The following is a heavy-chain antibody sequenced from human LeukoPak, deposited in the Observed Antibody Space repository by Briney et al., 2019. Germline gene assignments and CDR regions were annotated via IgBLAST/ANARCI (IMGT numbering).Heavy chain of an antibody. CDR2: INPNSGGT. D-gene: IGHD3-22*01. Sequence: ASVKVSCKASGYTYTGYYMHWVRQAPGQGLEWMGWINPNSGGTNYAQKFQGRVTMTRDTSISTAYMELSGLRSDDTAVYYCARRDDYYDSSGYVNWFDPWGQGTLVTVSS. V-gene: IGHV1-2*02. J-gene: IGHJ5*02. CDR1: GYTYTGYY. CDR3: ARRDDYYDSSGYVNWFDP.